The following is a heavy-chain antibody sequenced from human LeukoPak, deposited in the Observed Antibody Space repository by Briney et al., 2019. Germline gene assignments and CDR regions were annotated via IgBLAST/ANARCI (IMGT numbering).Heavy chain of an antibody. CDR2: ISWNSVSI. CDR1: GFTFEDYA. CDR3: AKDRSPYYYDSSGYYSP. V-gene: IGHV3-9*01. J-gene: IGHJ5*02. D-gene: IGHD3-22*01. Sequence: PGRSLRLSCAASGFTFEDYAMHWVRQAPGKGLEWVSGISWNSVSIGYADSVKGRFTISRDNAKNSLYQQMNSLRAEDTALYYCAKDRSPYYYDSSGYYSPWGQGTLVTVSS.